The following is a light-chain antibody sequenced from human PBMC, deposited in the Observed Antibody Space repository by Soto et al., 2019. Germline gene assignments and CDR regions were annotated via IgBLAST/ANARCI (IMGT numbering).Light chain of an antibody. CDR3: LLYYGGAVV. CDR1: TGAVTSGYY. Sequence: QAVVTQEPSLTVSPGGTVTLTCDCSTGAVTSGYYPNWFQQKPGQAPRPLIYSTINRHSWTPARFSGSLLGGKAALTLSGVQPEDEAEYYCLLYYGGAVVFGGGTKLTVL. J-gene: IGLJ2*01. V-gene: IGLV7-43*01. CDR2: STI.